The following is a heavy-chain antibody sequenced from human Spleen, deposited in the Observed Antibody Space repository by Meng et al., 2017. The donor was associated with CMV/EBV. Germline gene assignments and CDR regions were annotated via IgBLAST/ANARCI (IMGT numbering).Heavy chain of an antibody. Sequence: GGSLRLSCAASGFTFDDYTMHWVRQASGKGLEWVSLISWDGGSTYYADSVKGRFTISRDNSKNALYLQMSSLRAEDTAVYYCAREPIGLCTHTNCYTLAHWGPGTLVTVSS. CDR3: AREPIGLCTHTNCYTLAH. V-gene: IGHV3-43*01. D-gene: IGHD2-2*02. CDR2: ISWDGGST. CDR1: GFTFDDYT. J-gene: IGHJ4*02.